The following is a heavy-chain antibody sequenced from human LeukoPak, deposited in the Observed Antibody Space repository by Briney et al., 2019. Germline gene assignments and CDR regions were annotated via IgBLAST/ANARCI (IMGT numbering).Heavy chain of an antibody. CDR3: ARGSGWYRPIDY. CDR2: IYSGGST. J-gene: IGHJ4*02. V-gene: IGHV3-66*02. CDR1: GFTVSSNY. D-gene: IGHD6-19*01. Sequence: HPGGSLRLSCAASGFTVSSNYMTWVRQAPGKGLEWVSVIYSGGSTYYADSVQGRFTISRDNSKNAVYLQMNSLRAEDTAVYYCARGSGWYRPIDYWGQGTLVTVSS.